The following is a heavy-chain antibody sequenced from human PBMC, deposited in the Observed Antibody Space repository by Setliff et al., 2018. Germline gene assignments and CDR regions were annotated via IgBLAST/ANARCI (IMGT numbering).Heavy chain of an antibody. CDR3: ARGPLDFVVVPAAAKFDQ. V-gene: IGHV1-3*01. CDR2: INAGNDNT. D-gene: IGHD2-2*01. CDR1: GYSFTSYG. J-gene: IGHJ4*02. Sequence: ASVKVSCKASGYSFTSYGMHWVRQAPGQGLEWMGWINAGNDNTHYSQKFQGRVTITRDTSASTVYMELRSLTSDDTAVYYCARGPLDFVVVPAAAKFDQWGQGILVTVSS.